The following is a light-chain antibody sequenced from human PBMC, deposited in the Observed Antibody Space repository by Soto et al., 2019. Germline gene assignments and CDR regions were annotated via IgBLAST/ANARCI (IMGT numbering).Light chain of an antibody. Sequence: EIVLTQSPATLSLPPGERATLSCRASQSVSSYLAWYQQKPGQAPRLLIYDASNRATGIPARFSGSGSGTDFTLTISSLEPEDFAVYYCQQRSNWPPSTFGGGTK. CDR1: QSVSSY. V-gene: IGKV3-11*01. CDR3: QQRSNWPPST. J-gene: IGKJ4*01. CDR2: DAS.